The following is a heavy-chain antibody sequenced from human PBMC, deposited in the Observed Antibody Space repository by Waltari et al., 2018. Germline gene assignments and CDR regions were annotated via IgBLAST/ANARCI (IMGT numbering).Heavy chain of an antibody. CDR2: ISEDGSIE. D-gene: IGHD6-13*01. CDR3: ARAYSRSWYAAY. V-gene: IGHV3-30*04. Sequence: QVQVVESGGGVAQPGRSLRLSCAASGFTFRNFAMHWVRQAPGKGQEWVAVISEDGSIERYGDSVKGRFTISRDNSKNTLYLQMNSLTAEDTALYYCARAYSRSWYAAYWGQGTLVTVSS. CDR1: GFTFRNFA. J-gene: IGHJ4*02.